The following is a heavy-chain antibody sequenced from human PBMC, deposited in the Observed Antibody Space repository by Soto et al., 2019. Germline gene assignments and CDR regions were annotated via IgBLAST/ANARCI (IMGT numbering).Heavy chain of an antibody. CDR3: ARENYYALDY. V-gene: IGHV4-59*01. CDR1: SGSISSYN. Sequence: SETLSLTCTVSSGSISSYNWNWVRQPPGKGLEWIGFINYSGSTHYNPSLKSRVTISLDTSKNQFSLKLNSVTAADTAVYYCARENYYALDYWGPGTLVTSPQ. CDR2: INYSGST. D-gene: IGHD3-10*01. J-gene: IGHJ4*02.